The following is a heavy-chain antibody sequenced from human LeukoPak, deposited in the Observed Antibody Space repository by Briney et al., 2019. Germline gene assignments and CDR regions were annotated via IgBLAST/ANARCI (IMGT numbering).Heavy chain of an antibody. V-gene: IGHV1-69*02. D-gene: IGHD5-18*01. J-gene: IGHJ4*02. Sequence: SVKVSCKAFGGAFSDYTFNWVRQAPGQGLEWMGKIIPILGIANFAQRFQGRVTITADKSTSTAFMELSSLTSEDTAVYYCARADKYSYGYCDYWGQGTLVTVSS. CDR3: ARADKYSYGYCDY. CDR1: GGAFSDYT. CDR2: IIPILGIA.